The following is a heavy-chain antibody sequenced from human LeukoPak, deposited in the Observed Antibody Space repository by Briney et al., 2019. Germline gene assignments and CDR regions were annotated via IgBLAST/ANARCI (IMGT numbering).Heavy chain of an antibody. CDR2: INHSGST. CDR1: GGSFSGYY. V-gene: IGHV4-34*01. Sequence: SETLSLTCAVYGGSFSGYYWSWIRQPPGKGLEWIGEINHSGSTNYNPSLKSRVTISVDTSKNQFSLKLSFVTAADTAVYYCARGQRWLQLPTLDYWGQGTLVTVSS. D-gene: IGHD5-24*01. CDR3: ARGQRWLQLPTLDY. J-gene: IGHJ4*02.